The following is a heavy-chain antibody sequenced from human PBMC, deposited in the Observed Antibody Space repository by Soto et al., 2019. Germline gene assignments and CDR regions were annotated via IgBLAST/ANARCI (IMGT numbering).Heavy chain of an antibody. CDR3: AREYCSGGSCYGGDY. CDR2: ISTYNSDT. D-gene: IGHD2-15*01. J-gene: IGHJ4*02. Sequence: QVQLVQSGAEVKEPGASVKVSCKASGYTLTSYGISWVRQAPGQGLEWMGWISTYNSDTKYAHKLQDRVTMTTDTSTSTAYMELRSLRSDDTAVYYCAREYCSGGSCYGGDYWGQGTLVTVSS. V-gene: IGHV1-18*01. CDR1: GYTLTSYG.